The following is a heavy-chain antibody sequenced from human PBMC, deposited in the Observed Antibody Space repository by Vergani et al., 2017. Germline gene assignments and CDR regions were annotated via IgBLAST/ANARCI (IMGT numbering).Heavy chain of an antibody. D-gene: IGHD3-10*01. J-gene: IGHJ5*02. CDR1: GGSISSYY. Sequence: QVQLQESGPGLVKPSETLSLTCTVSGGSISSYYWSWIRQPPGKGLEWIGYIYYSGSTNYNPSLKSRVTISVDTSKNQFSLKLSSVTAADTAVYYCAREAGRNYYGSENRFDPWGQGTLVTVSS. CDR3: AREAGRNYYGSENRFDP. CDR2: IYYSGST. V-gene: IGHV4-59*01.